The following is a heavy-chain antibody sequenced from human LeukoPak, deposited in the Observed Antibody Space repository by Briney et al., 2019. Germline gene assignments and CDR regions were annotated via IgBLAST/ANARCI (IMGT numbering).Heavy chain of an antibody. CDR3: AKFLGDSSGYYYLED. CDR1: GFTFSSYA. V-gene: IGHV3-23*01. D-gene: IGHD3-22*01. CDR2: ISGSGGST. J-gene: IGHJ4*02. Sequence: GGSLRLSCAASGFTFSSYAMSWVRQAPGKGLEWVSAISGSGGSTYYAVSVKGRFTISRDNSKNTLYLQMNSLRAEDTAVYYCAKFLGDSSGYYYLEDWGQGTLVTVSS.